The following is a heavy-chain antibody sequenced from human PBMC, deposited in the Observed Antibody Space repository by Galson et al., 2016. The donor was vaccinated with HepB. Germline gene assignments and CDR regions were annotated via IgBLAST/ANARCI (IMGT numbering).Heavy chain of an antibody. Sequence: LRLSCAVSGFTFNNAWMNWVRQAPGKGLEWVGRSKSKNDGGAIDYAAPVEGRFTISRDDSRNSVYLQMDSLRADDTAVYFCATLGFCGTTTCNFWGQGTLVTVSS. CDR1: GFTFNNAW. CDR3: ATLGFCGTTTCNF. CDR2: SKSKNDGGAI. D-gene: IGHD2-2*01. V-gene: IGHV3-15*07. J-gene: IGHJ4*02.